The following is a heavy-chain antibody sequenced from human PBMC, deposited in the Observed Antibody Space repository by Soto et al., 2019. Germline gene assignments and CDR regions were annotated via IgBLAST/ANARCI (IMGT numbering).Heavy chain of an antibody. CDR3: AKDQRYCSSTSCFAFDY. Sequence: GGSLRLSCAACGFTFSSYAMSWVRQAPGKGLEWVSAISGSGGSTYYADSVKGRFTISRDNSKNTLYLQMNSLRAEDTAVYYCAKDQRYCSSTSCFAFDYWGQGTLVTVSS. V-gene: IGHV3-23*01. J-gene: IGHJ4*02. D-gene: IGHD2-2*01. CDR1: GFTFSSYA. CDR2: ISGSGGST.